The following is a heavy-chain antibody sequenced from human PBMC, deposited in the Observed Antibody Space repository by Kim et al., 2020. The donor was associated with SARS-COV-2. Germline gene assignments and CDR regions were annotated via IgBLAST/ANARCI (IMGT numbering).Heavy chain of an antibody. CDR1: GFTFSSYA. CDR3: VKGIGSGYLYYFDY. J-gene: IGHJ4*02. CDR2: ISSNGGST. D-gene: IGHD3-22*01. Sequence: GGSLRLSCSASGFTFSSYAMHWVRQAPGKGLEYVSAISSNGGSTYYADSVKGRFTISRDNSKNTLYLQMSSLRAEDTAVYYCVKGIGSGYLYYFDYWGQGTLVTVSS. V-gene: IGHV3-64D*06.